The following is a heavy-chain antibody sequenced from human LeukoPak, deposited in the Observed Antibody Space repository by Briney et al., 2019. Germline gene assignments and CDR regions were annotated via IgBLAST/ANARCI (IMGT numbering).Heavy chain of an antibody. Sequence: GATVKVSCKASGYTFSNYDINWVRQAPGQGLEWLGWMNPKSTNTRYTQKFQGRVSMTRNTSISTAYMELSSLRSDDTAVYYCARGPPESTSSDYWGQGTLVTVS. J-gene: IGHJ4*02. CDR3: ARGPPESTSSDY. CDR2: MNPKSTNT. D-gene: IGHD2-2*01. CDR1: GYTFSNYD. V-gene: IGHV1-8*01.